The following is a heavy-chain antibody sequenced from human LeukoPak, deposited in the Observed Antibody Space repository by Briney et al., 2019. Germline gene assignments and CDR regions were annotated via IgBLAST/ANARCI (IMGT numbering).Heavy chain of an antibody. CDR2: IYSGGST. CDR3: ARVRWNYGYYFDY. V-gene: IGHV3-53*01. Sequence: ETLSLTCTVSGGSLRSSGHWWVWVRQAPGKGLEWVSVIYSGGSTYYADSVKGRFTISRDNSKNTLYLQMNSLRAEDTAVYYCARVRWNYGYYFDYWGQGTLVTVSS. D-gene: IGHD1-7*01. J-gene: IGHJ4*02. CDR1: GGSLRSSGHW.